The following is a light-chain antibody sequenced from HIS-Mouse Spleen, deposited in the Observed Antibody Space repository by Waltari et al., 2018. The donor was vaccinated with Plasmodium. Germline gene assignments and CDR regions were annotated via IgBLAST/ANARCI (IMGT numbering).Light chain of an antibody. CDR2: DVS. CDR1: SSDVGGYNY. V-gene: IGLV2-14*03. CDR3: SSYTSSSTRV. Sequence: QSVLTQPASVSGSPGPSITISCTGTSSDVGGYNYVPWYQQHPGKAPKLMIYDVSNRPSGVSNRFSGSKSGNTASLTISGLQAEDEADYYCSSYTSSSTRVFGGGTKLTVL. J-gene: IGLJ2*01.